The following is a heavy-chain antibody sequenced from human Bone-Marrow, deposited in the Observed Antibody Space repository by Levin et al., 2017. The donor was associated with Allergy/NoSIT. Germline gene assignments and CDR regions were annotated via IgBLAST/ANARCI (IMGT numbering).Heavy chain of an antibody. V-gene: IGHV3-23*01. D-gene: IGHD2-2*01. Sequence: GGSLRLSCAASGFTFSSYAMSWVRQAPGKGLEWVSAISGSGGSTYYADSVKGRFTISRDNSKNTLYLQMNSLRAEDTAVYYCAKDGGLIVVVPAAHSHWGQGTLVTVSS. J-gene: IGHJ4*02. CDR1: GFTFSSYA. CDR2: ISGSGGST. CDR3: AKDGGLIVVVPAAHSH.